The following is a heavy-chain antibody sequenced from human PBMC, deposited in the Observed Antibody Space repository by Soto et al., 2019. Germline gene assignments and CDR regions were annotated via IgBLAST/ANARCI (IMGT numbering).Heavy chain of an antibody. Sequence: PGGSLRLSCAASGFTFSNAWMNWVRQAPGKGLEWVGRIKSKTDGGTTDYAAPVKGRFTISRDDSKNTLYLQMNSLKTEDTAVYYCTTDPYDILTQNWFEPWGQGTQVTVSS. V-gene: IGHV3-15*07. J-gene: IGHJ5*02. CDR2: IKSKTDGGTT. CDR1: GFTFSNAW. D-gene: IGHD3-9*01. CDR3: TTDPYDILTQNWFEP.